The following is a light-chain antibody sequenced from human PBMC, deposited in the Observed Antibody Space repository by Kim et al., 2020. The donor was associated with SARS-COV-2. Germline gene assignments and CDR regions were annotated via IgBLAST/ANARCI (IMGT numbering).Light chain of an antibody. Sequence: DIQMTQSPSTLSASVGDRVTITCRASQSFSSWLAWYQQKPGKVPKLLIYKTSILESGVPSRFSGSGSGTEFTLTISSLQPDDFATYYGQQYNNITITCGQGTRLKIK. CDR1: QSFSSW. V-gene: IGKV1-5*03. CDR3: QQYNNITIT. CDR2: KTS. J-gene: IGKJ5*01.